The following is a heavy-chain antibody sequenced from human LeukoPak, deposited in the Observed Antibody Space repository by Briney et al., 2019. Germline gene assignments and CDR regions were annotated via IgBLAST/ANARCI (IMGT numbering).Heavy chain of an antibody. CDR2: IYYSGST. CDR1: GGSISGYY. CDR3: ARGDTWFDY. D-gene: IGHD5-18*01. Sequence: SETLSLTCTVSGGSISGYYWSWIRQPPGKGLEWIGYIYYSGSTYCNPSLKSRVTISVDTSKNQFSLRLNSVTAADTAVYYCARGDTWFDYWGQGTLVTVSS. J-gene: IGHJ4*02. V-gene: IGHV4-59*12.